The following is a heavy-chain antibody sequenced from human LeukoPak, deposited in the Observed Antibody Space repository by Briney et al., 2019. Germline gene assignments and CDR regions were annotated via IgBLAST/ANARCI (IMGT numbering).Heavy chain of an antibody. CDR3: ARARFGSGYLTDY. CDR1: GYTFPGYY. J-gene: IGHJ4*02. CDR2: FNPNSGGP. Sequence: ASVKVSCKASGYTFPGYYMHWVRQAPGQGLEGRGWFNPNSGGPNYAQKFQGRVTMTRDTSISTASMELSRLRSDATAVYYCARARFGSGYLTDYWGQGTLVTVSS. V-gene: IGHV1-2*02. D-gene: IGHD3-22*01.